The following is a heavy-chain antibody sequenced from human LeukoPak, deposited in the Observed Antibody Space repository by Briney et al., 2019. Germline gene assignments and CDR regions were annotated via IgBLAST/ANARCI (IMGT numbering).Heavy chain of an antibody. Sequence: SETLSLTCTVSGGSISSYYWSWIRQPPGKGLEWIGYIFYSGSTDYNPSLKSRVTISVDTSKNQFSLKLSPVTAADTAVYYCARDLVVPAAISEIWGQGTLVTVSS. CDR2: IFYSGST. CDR3: ARDLVVPAAISEI. D-gene: IGHD2-2*01. J-gene: IGHJ4*02. CDR1: GGSISSYY. V-gene: IGHV4-59*12.